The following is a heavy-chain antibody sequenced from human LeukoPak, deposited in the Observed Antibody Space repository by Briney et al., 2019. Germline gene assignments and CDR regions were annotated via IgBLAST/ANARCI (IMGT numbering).Heavy chain of an antibody. J-gene: IGHJ4*02. CDR3: AKDGGYFDWFFDY. CDR2: ISGSGGST. Sequence: PGGSLRLSCAASGFTVSSNYMSWVRQAPGKGLEWVSAISGSGGSTYYADSVKGRFTISRDNSKNTLYLQMNSLRAEDTAVYYCAKDGGYFDWFFDYWGQGTLVTVSS. CDR1: GFTVSSNY. D-gene: IGHD3-9*01. V-gene: IGHV3-23*01.